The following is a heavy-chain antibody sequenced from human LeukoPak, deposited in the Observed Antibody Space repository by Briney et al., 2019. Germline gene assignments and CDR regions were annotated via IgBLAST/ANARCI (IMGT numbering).Heavy chain of an antibody. D-gene: IGHD4-17*01. Sequence: GASVKVSCKASGYPFTSYDINWVRPATGQGLEWMGWMNPNSGNTGYAQKFQGRVTMTRNTSISTAYMELSSLRSEDTAVYYCARGGAYTVTTSDYWGQGTLVTVSS. V-gene: IGHV1-8*01. CDR1: GYPFTSYD. CDR3: ARGGAYTVTTSDY. CDR2: MNPNSGNT. J-gene: IGHJ4*02.